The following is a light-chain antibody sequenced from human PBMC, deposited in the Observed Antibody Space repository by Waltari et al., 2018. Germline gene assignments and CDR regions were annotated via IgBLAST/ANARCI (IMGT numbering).Light chain of an antibody. J-gene: IGKJ3*01. CDR2: LGS. CDR1: QSLLYSTGYNY. CDR3: MQALDTPLT. V-gene: IGKV2-28*01. Sequence: DIVMTQSPLSLHVTPGEPASISCKSSQSLLYSTGYNYLDWYLLKPGQSPQLLIYLGSYRASGVPDRFSGSGSGTDFTLKISRVEADDVGVYFCMQALDTPLTFGPGPKVD.